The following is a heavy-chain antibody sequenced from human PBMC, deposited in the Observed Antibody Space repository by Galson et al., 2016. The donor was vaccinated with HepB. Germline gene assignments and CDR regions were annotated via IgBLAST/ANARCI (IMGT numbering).Heavy chain of an antibody. V-gene: IGHV3-9*01. Sequence: SLRLSCAASGFTFQSFAMHWVRQAPGKDLEWVSGINWNSGYRDYAASVKGRFTISRDNAKNSLYLEMNSLRPDDSAFYYCAKDLGRSVGTIAFWGQGTLVTVSS. D-gene: IGHD5/OR15-5a*01. J-gene: IGHJ4*02. CDR3: AKDLGRSVGTIAF. CDR2: INWNSGYR. CDR1: GFTFQSFA.